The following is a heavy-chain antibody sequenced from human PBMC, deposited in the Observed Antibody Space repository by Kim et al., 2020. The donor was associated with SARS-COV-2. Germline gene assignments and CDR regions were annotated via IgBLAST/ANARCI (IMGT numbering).Heavy chain of an antibody. CDR1: GFTFSSYA. CDR3: AKVGYDYVWGSYRYFHPEHDY. D-gene: IGHD3-16*02. V-gene: IGHV3-23*01. Sequence: GGSLRLSCAASGFTFSSYAMSWVRQAPGKGLEWVSAISGSGGSTYYADSVKGRFTISRDNSKNTLYLQMNSLRAEDTAVYYCAKVGYDYVWGSYRYFHPEHDYWGQGTLVTVSS. CDR2: ISGSGGST. J-gene: IGHJ4*02.